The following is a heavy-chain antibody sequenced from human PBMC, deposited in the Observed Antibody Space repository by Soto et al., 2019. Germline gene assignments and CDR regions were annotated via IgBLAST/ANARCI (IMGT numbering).Heavy chain of an antibody. CDR3: ARGDREVIAVVVGARPGEYGVDV. Sequence: QVQLVESGGGVVQPGRSLRLSCAASGFTFGSYAMHWVRQAPGKGLECVAVISYDGSNKFYIDSVKGRFTISRDNSKNSLYLQINRLRYEHTAVYYCARGDREVIAVVVGARPGEYGVDVWGQGTTVTVSS. J-gene: IGHJ6*02. V-gene: IGHV3-30-3*01. D-gene: IGHD2-15*01. CDR1: GFTFGSYA. CDR2: ISYDGSNK.